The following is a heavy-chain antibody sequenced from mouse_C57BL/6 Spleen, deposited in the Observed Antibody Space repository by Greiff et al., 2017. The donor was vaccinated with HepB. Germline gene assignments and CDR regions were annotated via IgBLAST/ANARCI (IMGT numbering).Heavy chain of an antibody. D-gene: IGHD1-1*01. J-gene: IGHJ4*01. CDR2: ISYDGSN. Sequence: EVQLQESGPGLVKPSQSLSLTCSVTGYSITSGYYWNWIRQFPGNKLEWMGYISYDGSNNYNPSLKNRISITRDTSKNQFFLKLNSVTTEDTATYYCARLYYYGSSYVLYAMDYWGQGTSVTVSS. V-gene: IGHV3-6*01. CDR3: ARLYYYGSSYVLYAMDY. CDR1: GYSITSGYY.